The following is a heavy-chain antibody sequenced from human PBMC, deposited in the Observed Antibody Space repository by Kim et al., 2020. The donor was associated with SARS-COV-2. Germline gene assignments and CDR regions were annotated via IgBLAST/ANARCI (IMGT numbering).Heavy chain of an antibody. D-gene: IGHD1-26*01. V-gene: IGHV3-33*08. J-gene: IGHJ4*02. CDR2: TWSDGNDK. Sequence: GGSLRLSCAASGFTFSSHPMHWVRQAPGKGLEWVAITWSDGNDKYYADSVKDRFTISRDNSKNTLYLEMNSLRVEDTALYYCARDGWDVTYHRGTSAFDYSGQRSLVTVSS. CDR3: ARDGWDVTYHRGTSAFDY. CDR1: GFTFSSHP.